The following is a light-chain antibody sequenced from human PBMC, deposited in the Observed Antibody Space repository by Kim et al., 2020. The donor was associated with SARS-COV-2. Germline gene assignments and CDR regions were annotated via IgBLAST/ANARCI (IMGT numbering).Light chain of an antibody. Sequence: AYVGDRVTITGRASQSIDVWLAWYQQKPGKAPKLLIYKASTLKSGVPSSFSGSGSGTEFTLTISSLQPGDFATYYCQQYNSYPVTFGGGTKVDIK. CDR2: KAS. V-gene: IGKV1-5*03. J-gene: IGKJ4*01. CDR1: QSIDVW. CDR3: QQYNSYPVT.